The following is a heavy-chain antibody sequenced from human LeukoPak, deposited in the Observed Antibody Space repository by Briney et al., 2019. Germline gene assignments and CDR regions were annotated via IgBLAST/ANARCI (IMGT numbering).Heavy chain of an antibody. CDR2: IYTSGST. Sequence: SETLSLTCTVSGGSLSSYYWSWIRQPAGKGLEWIGRIYTSGSTNYNPSLKSRVTMSVDTSKNQFSLKLSSVTAADTAVYYCARGNLLLWFGEVVDHYYYYYMDVWGKGTTVTVSS. CDR3: ARGNLLLWFGEVVDHYYYYYMDV. CDR1: GGSLSSYY. V-gene: IGHV4-4*07. D-gene: IGHD3-10*01. J-gene: IGHJ6*03.